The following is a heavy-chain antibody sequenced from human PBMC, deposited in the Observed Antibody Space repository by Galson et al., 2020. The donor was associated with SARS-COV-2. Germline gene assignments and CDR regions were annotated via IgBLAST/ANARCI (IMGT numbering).Heavy chain of an antibody. D-gene: IGHD3-10*01. CDR2: IKSKSDGGTT. V-gene: IGHV3-15*05. J-gene: IGHJ3*02. Sequence: GESLKISCTASGFTFSNASMSWVRQAPGKGLEWVGRIKSKSDGGTTDHAALVRGRFTISRDDSKNTLYLRMDSLKTDDTAVYYCTTSRGRRAVQDSLDAFDIWGQGTLVTVS. CDR1: GFTFSNAS. CDR3: TTSRGRRAVQDSLDAFDI.